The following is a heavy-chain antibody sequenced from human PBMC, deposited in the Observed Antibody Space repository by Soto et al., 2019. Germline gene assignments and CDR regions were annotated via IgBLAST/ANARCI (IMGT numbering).Heavy chain of an antibody. CDR2: IIPIFGTA. CDR3: ARDSTRGYSGSYYYYYYGMDV. Sequence: ASVKVSCKXSGRTFSSYAISWVRQAPGQGLEWMGGIIPIFGTANYAQKFQGRVTITADESTSTAYMELSSLRSEDTAVYYCARDSTRGYSGSYYYYYYGMDVWGQGTTVTVSS. J-gene: IGHJ6*02. D-gene: IGHD5-12*01. CDR1: GRTFSSYA. V-gene: IGHV1-69*13.